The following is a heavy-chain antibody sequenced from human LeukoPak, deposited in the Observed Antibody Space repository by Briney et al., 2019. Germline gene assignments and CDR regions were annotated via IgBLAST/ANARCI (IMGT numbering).Heavy chain of an antibody. D-gene: IGHD2-21*02. J-gene: IGHJ5*02. CDR2: IYYSGST. V-gene: IGHV4-39*07. CDR1: GGSISSSSYY. Sequence: SETLSLTCTVSGGSISSSSYYWGWIRQPPGKGLEWIGSIYYSGSTYYNPSLKSRVTISVDTSKNQFSLKLSSVTAADTAVYYCARDLPSTIVVVTAIAWRGWFDPWGQGTLVTVSS. CDR3: ARDLPSTIVVVTAIAWRGWFDP.